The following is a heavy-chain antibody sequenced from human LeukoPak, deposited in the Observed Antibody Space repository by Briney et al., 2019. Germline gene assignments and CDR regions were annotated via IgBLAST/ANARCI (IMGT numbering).Heavy chain of an antibody. V-gene: IGHV3-21*01. D-gene: IGHD6-13*01. CDR1: GFTFSSYS. J-gene: IGHJ5*02. Sequence: GGSLRLSCAASGFTFSSYSMNWVRQAPGKGLEWVSSISSSSSYIYYADSVKGRFTISRDNSKNTLYLQMGSLRAEDMAVYYCARDRAAADPWGQGTLVTVSS. CDR3: ARDRAAADP. CDR2: ISSSSSYI.